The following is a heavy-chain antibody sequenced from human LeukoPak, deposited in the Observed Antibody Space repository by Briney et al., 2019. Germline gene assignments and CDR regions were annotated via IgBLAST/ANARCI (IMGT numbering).Heavy chain of an antibody. CDR2: ISGSGGST. D-gene: IGHD3-3*01. J-gene: IGHJ4*02. CDR3: AKDWSPYDFWSGYYTGNLDY. Sequence: PGRSLRLSCAASGFTFSSYAMSWVRQAPGKGLEWVSAISGSGGSTYYADSVKGRFTISRDNSKNTLYLQMNSLRAEDTAVYYCAKDWSPYDFWSGYYTGNLDYWGQGTLVTVSS. V-gene: IGHV3-23*01. CDR1: GFTFSSYA.